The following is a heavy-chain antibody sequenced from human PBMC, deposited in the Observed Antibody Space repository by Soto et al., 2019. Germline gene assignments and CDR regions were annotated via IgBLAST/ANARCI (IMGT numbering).Heavy chain of an antibody. J-gene: IGHJ3*02. Sequence: ASVKVSCKASGYTFTGYSMHWVRQAPGQGLEWMGWINPNSGGTDYAQKFQGWVTMTRDTSISTAYMELSRLRSDDTAVYYCARDRYYHDAFDIWGQGTMVTVSS. D-gene: IGHD2-2*01. CDR1: GYTFTGYS. V-gene: IGHV1-2*04. CDR3: ARDRYYHDAFDI. CDR2: INPNSGGT.